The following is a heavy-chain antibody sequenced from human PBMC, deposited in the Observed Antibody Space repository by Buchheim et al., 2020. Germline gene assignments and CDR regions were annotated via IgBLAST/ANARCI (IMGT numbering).Heavy chain of an antibody. D-gene: IGHD6-19*01. CDR3: ARYAVAGYNWFDP. J-gene: IGHJ5*02. Sequence: VQLVESGGGLVQPGGSLRLSCAASGFTFSSYEMNWVRQAPGKGLEWVSYISSSGSSIYYADSVKGRFTISRDNAKNSLYLRMDSLRAEDTAVYYCARYAVAGYNWFDPWGQGTL. V-gene: IGHV3-48*03. CDR2: ISSSGSSI. CDR1: GFTFSSYE.